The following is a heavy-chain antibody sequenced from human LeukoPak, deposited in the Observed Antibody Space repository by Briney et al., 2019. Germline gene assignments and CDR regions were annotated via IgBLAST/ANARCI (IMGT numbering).Heavy chain of an antibody. D-gene: IGHD3-10*02. CDR1: GYTFTSYD. CDR3: ARKYNVRGWYYYYYMDV. CDR2: MNPNSGNT. J-gene: IGHJ6*03. Sequence: GASGKVSCKASGYTFTSYDINWVRQATGQGLEGRGWMNPNSGNTGYAHKFQGRVTMTRNTSTSTAYMELSSLRSEDTAVYYCARKYNVRGWYYYYYMDVWGNGTTVTVSS. V-gene: IGHV1-8*01.